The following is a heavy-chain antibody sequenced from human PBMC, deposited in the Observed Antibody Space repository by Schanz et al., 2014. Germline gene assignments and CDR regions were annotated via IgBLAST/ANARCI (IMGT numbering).Heavy chain of an antibody. Sequence: VHLVESGGGVVQPGRSLRLSCAASGFRVITNYMTWVRQAPGKGLEWVSIMFPGGNTYYADSVKGRFTISRDNSKNTLYLQMNSLRTEDTAVYYCAGDWASGRYYSDYWGQGTLVTVSS. V-gene: IGHV3-66*01. CDR1: GFRVITNY. J-gene: IGHJ4*02. D-gene: IGHD1-26*01. CDR2: MFPGGNT. CDR3: AGDWASGRYYSDY.